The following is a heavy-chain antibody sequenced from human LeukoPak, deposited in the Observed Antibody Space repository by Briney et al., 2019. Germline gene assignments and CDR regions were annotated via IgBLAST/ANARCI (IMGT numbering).Heavy chain of an antibody. CDR2: IYYSGST. CDR1: GGSISSSSYY. J-gene: IGHJ3*02. CDR3: TGYSSGWLDAFDI. D-gene: IGHD6-19*01. V-gene: IGHV4-39*01. Sequence: SETLSLTCTVSGGSISSSSYYWGWIRQPPGTGLEWIGSIYYSGSTYYNPSLKSRVTISVDTSKNQFSLKLSSVTAADTAVYYLTGYSSGWLDAFDIWGQGTMVTVSS.